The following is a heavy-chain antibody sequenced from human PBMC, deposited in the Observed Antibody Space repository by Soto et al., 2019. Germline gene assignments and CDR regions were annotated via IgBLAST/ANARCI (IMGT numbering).Heavy chain of an antibody. Sequence: PGGSLRLSCAASGFTFSSYAMHWVRQAPGKGLEWVAVISYDGSNKYYADSVKGRFTISRDNSKNTLYLQMNSLRAEDTAVYYCAKLGDYVFAAHFDYWGQGTLVTVSS. V-gene: IGHV3-30-3*02. CDR3: AKLGDYVFAAHFDY. CDR2: ISYDGSNK. J-gene: IGHJ4*02. CDR1: GFTFSSYA. D-gene: IGHD4-17*01.